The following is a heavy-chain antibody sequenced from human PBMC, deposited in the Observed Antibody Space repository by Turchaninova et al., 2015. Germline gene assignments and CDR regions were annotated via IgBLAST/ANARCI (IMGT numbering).Heavy chain of an antibody. CDR3: ARGGAAPGEY. V-gene: IGHV3-7*03. J-gene: IGHJ4*02. CDR2: RKQVGGGR. Sequence: EVQLVESGGGLVQPGGSLRLSCAASGFTFSSYWMHWVRQAPGKGVGWVANRKQVGGGRYSVDSVKGRFPISRDNAKNTLYLQRDTLRAEDTAVYYCARGGAAPGEYWGQGTLVTVSS. CDR1: GFTFSSYW. D-gene: IGHD3-16*01.